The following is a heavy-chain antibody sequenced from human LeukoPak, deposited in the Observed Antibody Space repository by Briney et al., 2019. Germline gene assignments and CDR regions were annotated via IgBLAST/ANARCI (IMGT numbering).Heavy chain of an antibody. D-gene: IGHD5-12*01. Sequence: GGSLRLSCAASGFKFSDYPMHWVRQTPDKGLEWLAVISYDGSKQYYAESVKGRFTISRDNSNNTLFLQMNSLRPEDTAVYYCARVSTTIRLFDYWGQGTLVTVSS. CDR2: ISYDGSKQ. CDR1: GFKFSDYP. V-gene: IGHV3-30*04. J-gene: IGHJ4*02. CDR3: ARVSTTIRLFDY.